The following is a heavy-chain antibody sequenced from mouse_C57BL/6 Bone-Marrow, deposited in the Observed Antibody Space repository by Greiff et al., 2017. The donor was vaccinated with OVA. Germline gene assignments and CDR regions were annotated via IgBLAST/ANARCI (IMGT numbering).Heavy chain of an antibody. D-gene: IGHD2-5*01. CDR2: IDPSDSYT. J-gene: IGHJ4*01. V-gene: IGHV1-50*01. Sequence: VKLQQPGAELVKPGASVKLSCKASGYTFTSYWMQWVKQRPGQGLEWIGEIDPSDSYTNYNQKFKGKATLTVDTSSSTAYMQLSSLTSEDSAVYYCAREGYYSNLYYAMDYWGQGTSVTVSS. CDR1: GYTFTSYW. CDR3: AREGYYSNLYYAMDY.